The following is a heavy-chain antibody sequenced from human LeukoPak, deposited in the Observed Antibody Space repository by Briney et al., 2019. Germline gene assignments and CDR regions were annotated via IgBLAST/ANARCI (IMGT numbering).Heavy chain of an antibody. D-gene: IGHD5-18*01. CDR2: IKEDGSQK. J-gene: IGHJ4*02. V-gene: IGHV3-7*05. Sequence: GGSLRLSCAASGFTFSTYWMSWVRQAPGKGLEWVANIKEDGSQKYYVDSVQGRFTISRDNAKNSQYLQMNSLRAEDTAVYYCARLPLTARRHFDYWGQGTLVTVSS. CDR3: ARLPLTARRHFDY. CDR1: GFTFSTYW.